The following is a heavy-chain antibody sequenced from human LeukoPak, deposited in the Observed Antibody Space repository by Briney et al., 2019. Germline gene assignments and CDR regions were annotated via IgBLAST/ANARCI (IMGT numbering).Heavy chain of an antibody. V-gene: IGHV3-23*01. Sequence: PGGSLRLSCAASGFTFISYAMSWVRQAPGEGLEWVSAISGSGGSTYYADSVRGRFTISRDNSKNTLYLQMNSLRAEDTAVYYCAKGSSLDWYFDLWGRGTLVTVSS. CDR1: GFTFISYA. CDR3: AKGSSLDWYFDL. CDR2: ISGSGGST. J-gene: IGHJ2*01.